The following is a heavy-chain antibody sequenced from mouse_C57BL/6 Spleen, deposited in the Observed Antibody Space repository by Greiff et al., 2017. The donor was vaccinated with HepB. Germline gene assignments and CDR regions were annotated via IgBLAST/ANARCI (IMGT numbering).Heavy chain of an antibody. CDR2: INPNNGGT. J-gene: IGHJ1*03. CDR3: ARAHYYGGYFDV. D-gene: IGHD1-2*01. Sequence: VQLQQSGPELVKPGASVKISCKASGYTFTDYYMNWVKQSHGKSLEWIGDINPNNGGTSYNQKFKGKATLTVDKSSSTAYMERRSLTSEDSAVYYCARAHYYGGYFDVWGTGTTVTVSS. V-gene: IGHV1-26*01. CDR1: GYTFTDYY.